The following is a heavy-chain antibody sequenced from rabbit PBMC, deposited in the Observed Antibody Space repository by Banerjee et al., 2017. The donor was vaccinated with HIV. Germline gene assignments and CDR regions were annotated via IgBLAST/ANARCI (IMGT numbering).Heavy chain of an antibody. Sequence: QSLEESGGGLVQPEGSLTLTCTASGFSFSSSYDVCWVRQAPGKGLEWIGYIYTANGDTTYASWVNGRFTISKTSSTVTLQMTSLTVADTATYFCARSDPYFGTRLDLWGPGTLDTVS. CDR1: GFSFSSSYD. J-gene: IGHJ3*01. CDR3: ARSDPYFGTRLDL. V-gene: IGHV1S40*01. D-gene: IGHD1-1*01. CDR2: IYTANGDT.